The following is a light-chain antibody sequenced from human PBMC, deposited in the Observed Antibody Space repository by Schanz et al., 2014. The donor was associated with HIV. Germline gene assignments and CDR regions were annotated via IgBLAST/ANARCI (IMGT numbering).Light chain of an antibody. CDR2: AAS. J-gene: IGKJ2*01. CDR1: QTISNS. V-gene: IGKV1-9*01. Sequence: DIQLTQSPALLSASVGDRVTITCRASQTISNSLAWYQQRPGKAPKVLIYAASSLQRGAPSRFSGSGSGTEFTLTISSLQPEDFATYYCQQCVTYPYTFGQGTKLDIK. CDR3: QQCVTYPYT.